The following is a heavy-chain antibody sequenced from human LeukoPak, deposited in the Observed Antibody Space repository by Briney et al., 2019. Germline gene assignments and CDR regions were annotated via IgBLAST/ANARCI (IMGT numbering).Heavy chain of an antibody. J-gene: IGHJ6*02. CDR2: INTNTGNP. D-gene: IGHD2-2*01. Sequence: ASVTVSCTASGYTFTIYAMNWVRQAPGQGLEWMGWINTNTGNPTYAQGFTGRFVFSLDASVSTAYLQISSLKAEDTAVYYCARDGTLIVVVPAAPRYYYYGMDVWGQGTTVTVSS. CDR3: ARDGTLIVVVPAAPRYYYYGMDV. V-gene: IGHV7-4-1*02. CDR1: GYTFTIYA.